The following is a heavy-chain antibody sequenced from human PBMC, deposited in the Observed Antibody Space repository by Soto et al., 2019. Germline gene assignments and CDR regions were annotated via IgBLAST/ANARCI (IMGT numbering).Heavy chain of an antibody. CDR1: GGSISSYY. J-gene: IGHJ4*02. CDR2: IYYSGST. V-gene: IGHV4-59*08. D-gene: IGHD6-13*01. Sequence: SETLSLTCTVSGGSISSYYWSWIRQPPGKGLEWIGYIYYSGSTNYNPSPKSRVTISVDTSKNQFSLKLSSVTAADTAVYYCARQGSSWKPWDRGFDYWGQGTLVTVSS. CDR3: ARQGSSWKPWDRGFDY.